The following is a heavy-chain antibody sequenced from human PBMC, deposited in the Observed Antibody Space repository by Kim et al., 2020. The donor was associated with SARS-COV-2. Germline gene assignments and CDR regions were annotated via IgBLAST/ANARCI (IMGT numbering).Heavy chain of an antibody. Sequence: ASVKVSCKASGYTFTGYYMHWVRQAPGQGLEWMGWINPNSGGTNYAQKFQGRVTMTRDTSISTAYMELSRLRSDDTAVYYCASFSYDSSAGWFDPWGQGTLVTVSS. D-gene: IGHD3-22*01. J-gene: IGHJ5*02. CDR3: ASFSYDSSAGWFDP. CDR2: INPNSGGT. CDR1: GYTFTGYY. V-gene: IGHV1-2*02.